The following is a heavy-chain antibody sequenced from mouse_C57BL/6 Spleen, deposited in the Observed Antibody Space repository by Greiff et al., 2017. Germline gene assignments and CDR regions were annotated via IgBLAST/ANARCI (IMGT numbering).Heavy chain of an antibody. J-gene: IGHJ4*01. Sequence: EVQLQQSGPELVKPGASVKISCKASGYTFTDYYMNWVKQSHGKSLEWIGDINPNNGGTSYNQKFKGKATLTVDKSSSTAYMELRSLTSEDSAVYYCARTGWLLQDYAMDYWGQGTSVTVSS. CDR2: INPNNGGT. D-gene: IGHD2-3*01. CDR3: ARTGWLLQDYAMDY. CDR1: GYTFTDYY. V-gene: IGHV1-26*01.